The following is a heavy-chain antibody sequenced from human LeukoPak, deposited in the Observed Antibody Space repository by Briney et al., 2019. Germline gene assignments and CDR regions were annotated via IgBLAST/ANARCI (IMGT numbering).Heavy chain of an antibody. V-gene: IGHV3-53*01. J-gene: IGHJ4*02. CDR2: VYSGGST. CDR3: ARALPDYYYDSSGYYQYYFDY. D-gene: IGHD3-22*01. Sequence: GGSLRLSCAASGFTVSSNYMSWVRQAPGKGLEWVSVVYSGGSTYYADSVKGRFTISRDNSKNTLYLQMNSLRAEDTAVYYCARALPDYYYDSSGYYQYYFDYWGQGTLVTVSS. CDR1: GFTVSSNY.